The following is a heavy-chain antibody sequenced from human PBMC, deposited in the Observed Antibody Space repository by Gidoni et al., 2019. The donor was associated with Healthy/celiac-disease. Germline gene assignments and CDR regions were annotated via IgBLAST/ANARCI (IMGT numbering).Heavy chain of an antibody. Sequence: QLQLQESGPGLVKPSETLSLTCTVSGGSISSSSYYWGWIRQPPGKGLEWIGSIYYSGSTYYNPSLKSRVTISVDTSKNQFSLKLSSVTAAETAVYYCARRFLGILTGPFDYWGQGTLVTVSS. V-gene: IGHV4-39*01. J-gene: IGHJ4*02. CDR2: IYYSGST. CDR3: ARRFLGILTGPFDY. CDR1: GGSISSSSYY. D-gene: IGHD3-9*01.